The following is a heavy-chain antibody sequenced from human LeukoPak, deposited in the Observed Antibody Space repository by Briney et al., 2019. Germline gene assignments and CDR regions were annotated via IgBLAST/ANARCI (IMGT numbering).Heavy chain of an antibody. V-gene: IGHV1-2*02. D-gene: IGHD5-18*01. CDR1: GYTFTGYY. J-gene: IGHJ4*02. CDR3: AIFLREEYSYGSNFDY. CDR2: INPNSGGT. Sequence: ASVKVSCTASGYTFTGYYMHWVRQAPGQGLEWMGWINPNSGGTNYAQKFQGRVTMTRDTSISTAYMELSRLRSDDTAVYYCAIFLREEYSYGSNFDYWGQGTLVTVSS.